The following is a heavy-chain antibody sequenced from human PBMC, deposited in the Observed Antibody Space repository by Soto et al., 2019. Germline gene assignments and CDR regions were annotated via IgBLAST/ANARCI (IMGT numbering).Heavy chain of an antibody. CDR3: AREPRYCRGGSCSITGDAYDI. Sequence: GGSLRLSCAASGLPFSSYAMSWVRQTPGKGLEWVSAISGSGGSTYYADSVRGRFSLSRDISDNTLHLQMNNLRVEDTAVYYCAREPRYCRGGSCSITGDAYDIWGQGTMVTVSS. CDR2: ISGSGGST. V-gene: IGHV3-23*01. CDR1: GLPFSSYA. D-gene: IGHD2-15*01. J-gene: IGHJ3*02.